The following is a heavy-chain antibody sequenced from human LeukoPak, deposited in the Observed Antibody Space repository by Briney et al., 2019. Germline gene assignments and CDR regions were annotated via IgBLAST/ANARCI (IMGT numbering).Heavy chain of an antibody. CDR2: INNNGDST. Sequence: GGSLRLSCSASGFTFSTFAMHWVRQAPGKRLEYVSGINNNGDSTYYSDSVKARLTISRDNSKNTLLLQMASLRAEDTAVYYCVKTMMTFGGVIRTDAFDIWGQGTMVIVSS. V-gene: IGHV3-64D*06. D-gene: IGHD3-16*01. CDR1: GFTFSTFA. J-gene: IGHJ3*02. CDR3: VKTMMTFGGVIRTDAFDI.